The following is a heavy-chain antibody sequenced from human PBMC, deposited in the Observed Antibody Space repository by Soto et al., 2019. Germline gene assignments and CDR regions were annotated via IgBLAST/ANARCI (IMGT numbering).Heavy chain of an antibody. V-gene: IGHV4-61*01. CDR3: ARGRNTMIVVCNNWFDP. D-gene: IGHD3-22*01. J-gene: IGHJ5*02. CDR2: IYYSGST. Sequence: QVQLQESGPGLVKPSETLSLTCTVSGGSVSSGSYYWSWIRQPPGKGLEWIGDIYYSGSTNYNPSLKSRVPISVDTSKNQFSLKLSSVTAADTAVYYCARGRNTMIVVCNNWFDPWGQGTLVTVSS. CDR1: GGSVSSGSYY.